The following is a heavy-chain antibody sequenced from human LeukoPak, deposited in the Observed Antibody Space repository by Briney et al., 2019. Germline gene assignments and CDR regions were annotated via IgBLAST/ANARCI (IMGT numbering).Heavy chain of an antibody. J-gene: IGHJ4*02. CDR3: ARNYYGSGSYSDY. D-gene: IGHD3-10*01. V-gene: IGHV4-39*07. Sequence: PSETLSLTCTVSGASISSSSFYWGWVRQPPGKGLEWIGSIYYSGSTYYNPSLRNRVTISVDTFNDQFSLQLSSVTAADTAVYYCARNYYGSGSYSDYWGQGTLVTVSS. CDR1: GASISSSSFY. CDR2: IYYSGST.